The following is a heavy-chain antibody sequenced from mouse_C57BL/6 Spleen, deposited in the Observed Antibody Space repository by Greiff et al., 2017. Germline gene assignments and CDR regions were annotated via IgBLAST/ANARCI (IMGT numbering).Heavy chain of an antibody. CDR3: ARSGTSQFAY. CDR1: GFTFSDYG. J-gene: IGHJ3*01. V-gene: IGHV5-17*01. D-gene: IGHD4-1*01. CDR2: ISSGSSTI. Sequence: EVQGVESGGGLVKPGGSLKLSCAASGFTFSDYGMHWVRQAPEKGLEWVAYISSGSSTIYYADTVKGRFTISRDNAKNTLFLQMTSLRSEDTAMYYCARSGTSQFAYWGQGTLVTVSA.